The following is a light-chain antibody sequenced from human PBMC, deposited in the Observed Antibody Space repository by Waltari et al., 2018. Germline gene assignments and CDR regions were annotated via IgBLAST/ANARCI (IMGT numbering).Light chain of an antibody. CDR3: QAWDSSVV. CDR1: KLGDKY. V-gene: IGLV3-1*01. J-gene: IGLJ2*01. Sequence: SYELTQPPSVSVSPGQTASITCSGDKLGDKYACWYQQKPGQSPVLVIYQDSKRPSGIPERFAGSNSGNTATLTISGTQAMDEADYYWQAWDSSVVFGGGTKLTVL. CDR2: QDS.